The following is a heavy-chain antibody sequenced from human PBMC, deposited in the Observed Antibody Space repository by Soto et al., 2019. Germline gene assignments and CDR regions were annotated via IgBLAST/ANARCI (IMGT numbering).Heavy chain of an antibody. Sequence: XSPRLICAASGXGLRSHSMHWVRQAPGKGLEWVAGISASGTDTFYADSVKGRFTVSRDNSDKIVSLMLRALTTDDTATYYCLKNTDLWGPGSEVTLYS. CDR1: GXGLRSHS. V-gene: IGHV3-23*01. CDR3: LKNTDL. CDR2: ISASGTDT. J-gene: IGHJ6*02.